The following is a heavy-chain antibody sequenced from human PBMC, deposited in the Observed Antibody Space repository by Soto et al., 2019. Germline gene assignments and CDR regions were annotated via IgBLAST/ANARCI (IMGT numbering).Heavy chain of an antibody. CDR2: TSWNSGDV. Sequence: EVQLVESGGGLVQPGRSLRLSCAASGFMFDDFVMHWVRQGPGKGLEWVSGTSWNSGDVAYADSVKGRFTISRDNAKHPVYLHLNSLRPEDTALYICAKAPSVVTHWFDPWGQGTLVNVSS. V-gene: IGHV3-9*01. D-gene: IGHD3-22*01. CDR3: AKAPSVVTHWFDP. CDR1: GFMFDDFV. J-gene: IGHJ5*02.